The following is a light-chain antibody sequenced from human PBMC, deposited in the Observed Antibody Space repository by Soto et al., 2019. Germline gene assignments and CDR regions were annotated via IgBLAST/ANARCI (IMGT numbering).Light chain of an antibody. CDR3: QQYTNTNNPWM. V-gene: IGKV1-5*01. CDR1: QTISTW. Sequence: DIQVTQSPPTLSASVGDRVTITCRASQTISTWMAWYQQKPGKAPKLLVYDASTLRSGVASRFSVSGSGTEFTLIISGLQPDDSATYYCQQYTNTNNPWMFGQGTKVEI. CDR2: DAS. J-gene: IGKJ1*01.